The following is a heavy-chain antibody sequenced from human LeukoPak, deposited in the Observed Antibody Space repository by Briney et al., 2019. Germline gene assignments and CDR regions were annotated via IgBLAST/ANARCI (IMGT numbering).Heavy chain of an antibody. CDR2: ISAYNGNT. V-gene: IGHV1-18*01. CDR1: GYTFTRYG. Sequence: ASVKVSCKASGYTFTRYGISWVRQAPGQGLEWMGWISAYNGNTNYAQKLQGRVTMTTERSTSTAYMELRSLRSDDTAVYYCASDLGRYFDWLSLSRRNWFDPWGKGTLVTVSS. CDR3: ASDLGRYFDWLSLSRRNWFDP. D-gene: IGHD3-9*01. J-gene: IGHJ5*02.